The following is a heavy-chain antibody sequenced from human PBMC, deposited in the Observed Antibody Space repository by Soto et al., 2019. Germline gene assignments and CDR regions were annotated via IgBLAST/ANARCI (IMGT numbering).Heavy chain of an antibody. CDR2: IYTSGST. D-gene: IGHD2-15*01. V-gene: IGHV4-4*07. CDR3: ARARCSGGSCYSLYFDY. CDR1: GGSISSYY. J-gene: IGHJ4*02. Sequence: QVQLQESGPGLVKPSETLSLTCTVSGGSISSYYWSWIRQPAGKGLEWIGRIYTSGSTNYNPSLKSRVTMSVDTSKNQFSLKLSSVTAADTAVYYCARARCSGGSCYSLYFDYWGQGTLVTVSS.